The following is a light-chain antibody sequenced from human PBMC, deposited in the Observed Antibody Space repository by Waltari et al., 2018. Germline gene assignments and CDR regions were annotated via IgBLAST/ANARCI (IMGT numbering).Light chain of an antibody. V-gene: IGKV1-39*01. CDR3: QQSYSIPLT. J-gene: IGKJ4*01. CDR1: QNMSRY. CDR2: AAT. Sequence: DIQLTQSPSSLSASVGDRVTITCRASQNMSRYLNWYKQKSGQAPQLLIFAATSLQSGVSSRFSGSGAGTDFTLTITNLQPEDFATYFCQQSYSIPLTFGGGTNVDI.